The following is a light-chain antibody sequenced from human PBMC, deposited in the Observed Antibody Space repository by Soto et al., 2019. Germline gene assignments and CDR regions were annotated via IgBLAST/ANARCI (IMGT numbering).Light chain of an antibody. J-gene: IGLJ2*01. V-gene: IGLV2-14*01. CDR1: SSGVGGYNY. CDR3: SSYTSNTVL. CDR2: EVS. Sequence: QSVLTQPASVCGSPGQSITISCTGPSSGVGGYNYVSWYQQYPGKAPKLMIYEVSNRPSGVSNRFSGSKSGNTASLTISGLQAEDEADYFCSSYTSNTVLFGGGTKVTVL.